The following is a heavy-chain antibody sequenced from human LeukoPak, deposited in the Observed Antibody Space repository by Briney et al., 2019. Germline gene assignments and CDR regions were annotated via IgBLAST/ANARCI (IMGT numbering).Heavy chain of an antibody. CDR1: GFVFRRYG. J-gene: IGHJ4*02. CDR3: AKDSDLETNFPYYFDH. V-gene: IGHV3-30*18. Sequence: GGSLRLSCATSGFVFRRYGMHWVRQSPGKGLEWLCSVSYNGRYYYYKDFVKGRFTISRDMSKSTVYLQMNSLTTDDTAMYYCAKDSDLETNFPYYFDHWGQGILVSVSS. CDR2: VSYNGRYY. D-gene: IGHD2-8*01.